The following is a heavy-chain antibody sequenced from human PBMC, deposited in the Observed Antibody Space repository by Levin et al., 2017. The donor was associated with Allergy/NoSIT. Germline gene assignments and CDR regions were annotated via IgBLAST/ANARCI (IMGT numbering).Heavy chain of an antibody. V-gene: IGHV4-59*11. CDR2: IDYSGST. Sequence: SETLSLTCTVSGDSISIHYWNWIRQPPGKGLEWIGYIDYSGSTHYNPSLKSRVAISVDTSKHQFSLELSSVTAADTAVYYCARDRSTSGRFDLWGRGTLVTVSS. CDR1: GDSISIHY. CDR3: ARDRSTSGRFDL. J-gene: IGHJ2*01. D-gene: IGHD3-16*02.